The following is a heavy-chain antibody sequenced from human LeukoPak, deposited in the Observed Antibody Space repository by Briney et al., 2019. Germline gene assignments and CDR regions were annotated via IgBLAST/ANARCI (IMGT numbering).Heavy chain of an antibody. CDR2: INPNSGGT. V-gene: IGHV1-2*02. CDR1: GYTFTGYY. D-gene: IGHD6-13*01. J-gene: IGHJ5*02. Sequence: ASVKVSCKASGYTFTGYYMHWVRQAPGQGLEWMGWINPNSGGTNYAQKFQGRVTMTRDTSISTAYMELSRLRSGDTAVYYCAREEIAAAEVYNWFDPWGQGTLVTVSS. CDR3: AREEIAAAEVYNWFDP.